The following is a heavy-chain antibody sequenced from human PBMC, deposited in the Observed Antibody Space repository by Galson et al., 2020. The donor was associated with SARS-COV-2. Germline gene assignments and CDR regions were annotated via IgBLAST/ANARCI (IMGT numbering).Heavy chain of an antibody. CDR2: ISGTSSYK. V-gene: IGHV3-21*06. J-gene: IGHJ4*02. CDR3: ASGDHYDSSGYQFSIDY. D-gene: IGHD3-22*01. CDR1: GFTFSDYY. Sequence: GGSLRLSCAASGFTFSDYYMNWVRQAPGKGLKWVSTISGTSSYKYYANSVRGRFTISRDNAKNSLYLQMNSLRAEDTAVYYCASGDHYDSSGYQFSIDYWGQGTLVAVSS.